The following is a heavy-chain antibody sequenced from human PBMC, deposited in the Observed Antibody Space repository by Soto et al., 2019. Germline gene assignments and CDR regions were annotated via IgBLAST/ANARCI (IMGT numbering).Heavy chain of an antibody. V-gene: IGHV4-30-4*01. Sequence: SETLSLTFTVSGGSISSGDYYWSWIRQPPGKGLEWIGNIYYSGSTYYNPSLKSRVTISVDTSKNQFSLKLSSVTAADTAVYYCARGPLLNYYDSTLYFQHWGQGTLVTVSS. CDR1: GGSISSGDYY. CDR3: ARGPLLNYYDSTLYFQH. D-gene: IGHD3-22*01. J-gene: IGHJ1*01. CDR2: IYYSGST.